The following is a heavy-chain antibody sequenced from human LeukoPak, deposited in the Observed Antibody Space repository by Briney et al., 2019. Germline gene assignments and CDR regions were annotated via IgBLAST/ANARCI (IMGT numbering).Heavy chain of an antibody. Sequence: PGGSLRLSCAASGFTVSSNYMSWVRQAPGKGLKWVSVIHSGGSTYYADSVKGRFTISRDNSKNTLYLQMDSLRAEDTAVYYCAREGMAVPGTLDYWGQGTLSPSPQ. V-gene: IGHV3-66*01. CDR2: IHSGGST. CDR3: AREGMAVPGTLDY. CDR1: GFTVSSNY. D-gene: IGHD6-19*01. J-gene: IGHJ4*02.